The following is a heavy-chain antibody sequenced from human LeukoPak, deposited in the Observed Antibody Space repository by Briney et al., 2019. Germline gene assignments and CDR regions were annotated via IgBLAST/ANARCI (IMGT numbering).Heavy chain of an antibody. D-gene: IGHD1-26*01. CDR2: INHSGST. Sequence: PSETLSLTCAVYGGSFSGYYWSWIRQPPGKGLEWIGEINHSGSTNYNPSLKSRVTISVDTSKNQFSLKLSSVTAADTAVYYCARVLDGAVGATIDYWGQGTLVTVSS. CDR1: GGSFSGYY. J-gene: IGHJ4*02. V-gene: IGHV4-34*01. CDR3: ARVLDGAVGATIDY.